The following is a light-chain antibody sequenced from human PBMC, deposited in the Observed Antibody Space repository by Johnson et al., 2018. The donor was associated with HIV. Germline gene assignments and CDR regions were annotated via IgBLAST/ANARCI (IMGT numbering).Light chain of an antibody. CDR3: GPWASRLSAYV. CDR2: DHS. V-gene: IGLV1-51*01. J-gene: IGLJ1*01. Sequence: QSVLTQPPSVSAAPRQKVAISCSGSSSNIGNTSVSWYQQLPGTAPKLLIYDHSQRPSGIPARFSVSTSGTSAPLGIPALQTGDEADYYCGPWASRLSAYVFGTGTKVTVL. CDR1: SSNIGNTS.